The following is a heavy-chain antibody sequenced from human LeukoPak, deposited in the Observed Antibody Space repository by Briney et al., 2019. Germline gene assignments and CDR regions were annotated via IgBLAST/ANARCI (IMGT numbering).Heavy chain of an antibody. V-gene: IGHV3-9*01. D-gene: IGHD3-3*01. CDR2: ISWNSGSI. CDR1: GFTFDDYA. J-gene: IGHJ4*02. CDR3: AKDDNDFWSGLFDY. Sequence: PGGSLRLSCAASGFTFDDYAMHWVRQAPGKGLEWVSGISWNSGSIGYADSVKGRFTISRDNAKNSLYLQMNSLRAEDTALYYCAKDDNDFWSGLFDYWGQGTLVTVSS.